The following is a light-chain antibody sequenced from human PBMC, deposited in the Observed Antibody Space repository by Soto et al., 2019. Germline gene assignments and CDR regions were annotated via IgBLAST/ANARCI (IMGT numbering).Light chain of an antibody. Sequence: EIELTQSPATLSLPPGERATLSCRASQSVSSYLAWYQQKPGQAPRLLIYDASNRATGIPARFSGSGSGTDFTLTISSLEPEDFAVYYCQQRSNWPPIIFGQGTRLEIK. CDR2: DAS. CDR1: QSVSSY. CDR3: QQRSNWPPII. V-gene: IGKV3-11*01. J-gene: IGKJ5*01.